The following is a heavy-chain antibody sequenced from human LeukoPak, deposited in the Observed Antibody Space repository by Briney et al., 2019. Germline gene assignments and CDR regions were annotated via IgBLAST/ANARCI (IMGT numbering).Heavy chain of an antibody. CDR1: GFTFTSSA. CDR2: IVVGGGNT. J-gene: IGHJ6*02. Sequence: GTSVKVSCKASGFTFTSSAMQWVRQARGQRLEWIGWIVVGGGNTNYAQKFQERVTITRDMSTSTAYMELSSLGSEDTAVYYCAAGTELPYYYYGMDVWGQGTTVTVSS. CDR3: AAGTELPYYYYGMDV. D-gene: IGHD1-7*01. V-gene: IGHV1-58*02.